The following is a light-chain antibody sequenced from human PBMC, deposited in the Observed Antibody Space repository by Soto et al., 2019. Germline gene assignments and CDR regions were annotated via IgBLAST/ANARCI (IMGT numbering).Light chain of an antibody. CDR2: AAS. CDR3: HQLNSFPPYT. V-gene: IGKV1-9*01. CDR1: QGIRNN. J-gene: IGKJ2*01. Sequence: QLTQSPSSLSASVGDRVTITCRASQGIRNNLARYQQKPGKAPKLLMYAASTLHSGVPSRFSGSGAGTDFTLTISSLQPEDFATYYGHQLNSFPPYTFGQGTKLVIK.